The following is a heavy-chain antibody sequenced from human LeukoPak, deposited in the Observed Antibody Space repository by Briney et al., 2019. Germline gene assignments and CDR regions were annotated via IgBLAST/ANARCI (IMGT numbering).Heavy chain of an antibody. Sequence: ASVRVSCKASGYIFTTYGFSWVRQAPGQGLEWMGWISPYDGNTKYAQKFQGRVTLTTDTSTSTASMELRSLRSDDTAVYYCARDQPLGYCSSTSCYTGDGSWGQGTLVTVSS. CDR3: ARDQPLGYCSSTSCYTGDGS. CDR2: ISPYDGNT. J-gene: IGHJ4*02. CDR1: GYIFTTYG. V-gene: IGHV1-18*01. D-gene: IGHD2-2*02.